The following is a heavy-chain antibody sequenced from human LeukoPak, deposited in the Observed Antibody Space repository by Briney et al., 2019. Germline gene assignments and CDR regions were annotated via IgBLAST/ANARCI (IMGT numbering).Heavy chain of an antibody. CDR3: ARVSEMAHDY. V-gene: IGHV1-46*01. J-gene: IGHJ4*02. CDR1: GYTFTSYY. Sequence: ASVKVSCKASGYTFTSYYMHWVRQAPGQGLEWMGIINPSGGSTSYAQKFQGRVTMTRDTSISTAYMELSRLRSDDTAVYYCARVSEMAHDYWGQGTLATVSS. CDR2: INPSGGST. D-gene: IGHD5-24*01.